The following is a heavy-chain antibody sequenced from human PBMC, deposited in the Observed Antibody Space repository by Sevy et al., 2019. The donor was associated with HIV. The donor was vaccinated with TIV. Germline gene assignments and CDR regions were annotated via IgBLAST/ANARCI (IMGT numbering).Heavy chain of an antibody. CDR3: ARERYSYGSSFDY. J-gene: IGHJ4*02. CDR2: ISGSGGST. V-gene: IGHV3-23*01. CDR1: GFTFSSYA. D-gene: IGHD5-18*01. Sequence: GGSLRLSCAASGFTFSSYAMSWVRQAPGKGLEWVSAISGSGGSTYYADSVKGRFTISRDNSKNTLYLQMNSLSAEDTAVYYCARERYSYGSSFDYWGQGTLVTVSS.